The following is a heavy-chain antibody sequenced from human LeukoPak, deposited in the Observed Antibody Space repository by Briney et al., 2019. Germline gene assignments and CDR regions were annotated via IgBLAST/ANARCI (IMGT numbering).Heavy chain of an antibody. V-gene: IGHV4-34*01. CDR2: INHSGST. CDR1: GGSFSGYY. CDR3: ARGLPLWFGELLHPYYFDY. D-gene: IGHD3-10*01. J-gene: IGHJ4*02. Sequence: QPSETLSLTCAVYGGSFSGYYWSWIRQPPGKGLEWIGEINHSGSTNYNPSLKSRVTISVDTSKNQFSLKLSSVTAADTAVYYCARGLPLWFGELLHPYYFDYWGQGTLVTVSS.